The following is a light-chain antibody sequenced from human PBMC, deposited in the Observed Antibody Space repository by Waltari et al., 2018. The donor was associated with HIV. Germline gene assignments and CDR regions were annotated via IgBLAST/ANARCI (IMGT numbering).Light chain of an antibody. V-gene: IGLV3-1*01. CDR1: KLGDTY. J-gene: IGLJ2*01. Sequence: SFDLTQPPSVSVSPGQTATITCSGEKLGDTYTSWYQQKPGHSPVMVIFQDTMRPSGFPERFSGSYSGDTATLTISGTQTLDEADYYCQAWDTNTAQVVFGGGTKLTVL. CDR2: QDT. CDR3: QAWDTNTAQVV.